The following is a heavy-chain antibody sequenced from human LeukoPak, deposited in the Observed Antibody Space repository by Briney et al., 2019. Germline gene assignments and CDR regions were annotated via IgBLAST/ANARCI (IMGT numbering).Heavy chain of an antibody. CDR1: GGTFSSDA. D-gene: IGHD4-23*01. V-gene: IGHV1-69*04. CDR2: IIPSLGVG. Sequence: ASVKVSCKASGGTFSSDAISWVRQARGQGLEWMGRIIPSLGVGHYAQKFQGRVTITADKSTSTAYMELSSLTSEDTAVYYCARINPHSGTSEYDYWGQGTLVTVSS. J-gene: IGHJ4*02. CDR3: ARINPHSGTSEYDY.